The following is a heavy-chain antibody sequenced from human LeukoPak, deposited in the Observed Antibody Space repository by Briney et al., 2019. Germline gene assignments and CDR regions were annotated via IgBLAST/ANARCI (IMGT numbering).Heavy chain of an antibody. J-gene: IGHJ4*02. Sequence: PGGSLRLSCAASGFTFSSYAMSWDRQAPGKGLEWVSAISGSGGSTYYADSVKGRFTISRDNSKNTLYLQMNSLRAEDTAVYYCAKERSGYCSSTSCYPDDYWGQGTLVTVSS. CDR2: ISGSGGST. CDR3: AKERSGYCSSTSCYPDDY. CDR1: GFTFSSYA. D-gene: IGHD2-2*01. V-gene: IGHV3-23*01.